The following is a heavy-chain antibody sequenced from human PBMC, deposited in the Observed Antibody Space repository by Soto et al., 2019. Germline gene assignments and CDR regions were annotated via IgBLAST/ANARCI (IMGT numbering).Heavy chain of an antibody. V-gene: IGHV3-23*01. D-gene: IGHD3-10*01. CDR1: GFTFRSYA. J-gene: IGHJ4*02. CDR3: AKGLNYYGSGNPDY. Sequence: PGGSLRLCCAASGFTFRSYARSWVRQAPGKGLEWVSAISGSGGSTYYADSVKGRFTISRDNSKNTLYLQMNSLRAEDTAVYYCAKGLNYYGSGNPDYWGQGTLVTVSS. CDR2: ISGSGGST.